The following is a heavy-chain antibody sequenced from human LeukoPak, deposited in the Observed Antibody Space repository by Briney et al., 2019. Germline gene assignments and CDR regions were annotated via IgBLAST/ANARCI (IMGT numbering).Heavy chain of an antibody. CDR2: ISSSSSYI. D-gene: IGHD4-17*01. J-gene: IGHJ4*02. CDR1: GFTFSDHY. V-gene: IGHV3-21*01. Sequence: GGSLRLSCAASGFTFSDHYMDWVRQAPGKGLEWVSSISSSSSYIYYADSVKGRFTISRDNAKNSLYLQMNSLRAEDTAVYYCARDFSTVTTSADYWGQGTLVTVSS. CDR3: ARDFSTVTTSADY.